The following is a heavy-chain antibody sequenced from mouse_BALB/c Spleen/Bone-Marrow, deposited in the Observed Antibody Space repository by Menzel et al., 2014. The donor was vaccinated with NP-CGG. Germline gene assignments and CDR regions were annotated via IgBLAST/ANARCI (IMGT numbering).Heavy chain of an antibody. Sequence: EVQGVESGPELVKPGASVKMSCKASGYTFTSYVMHWVKQKPGQGLEWIGYINPYNDGTRYNEKFKGKATLTSDKSSSTACMELSSLTSEDSAVYYCARGGYYGYYAMDYWGQGTSVTVSS. CDR3: ARGGYYGYYAMDY. CDR1: GYTFTSYV. V-gene: IGHV1-14*01. D-gene: IGHD1-2*01. J-gene: IGHJ4*01. CDR2: INPYNDGT.